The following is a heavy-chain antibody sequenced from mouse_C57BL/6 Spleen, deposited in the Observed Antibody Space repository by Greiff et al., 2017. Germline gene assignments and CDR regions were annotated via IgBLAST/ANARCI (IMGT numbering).Heavy chain of an antibody. CDR3: TRLYGSSYGFAY. CDR2: IDPETGGT. J-gene: IGHJ3*01. Sequence: QVQLKESGAELVRPGASVTLSCKASGYTFTDYEMHWVKQTPVHGLEWIGAIDPETGGTAYNQKFKGKAILTADKSSSTAYMELRSLTSEDSAVYYGTRLYGSSYGFAYWGQGTLVTVSA. CDR1: GYTFTDYE. V-gene: IGHV1-15*01. D-gene: IGHD1-1*01.